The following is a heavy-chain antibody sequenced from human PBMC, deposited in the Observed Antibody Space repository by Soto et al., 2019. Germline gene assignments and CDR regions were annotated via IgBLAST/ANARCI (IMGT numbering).Heavy chain of an antibody. CDR2: ISSSGSTI. D-gene: IGHD5-18*01. V-gene: IGHV3-11*01. CDR1: GFTFSSYA. CDR3: ARDSGSYGPYYFDY. J-gene: IGHJ4*02. Sequence: GGSLRLSCAASGFTFSSYAMSWIRQAPGKGLEWVSYISSSGSTIYYADSVKGRFTISRDNAKNSLYLQMNSLRAEDTAVYYCARDSGSYGPYYFDYWGQGTLVTVSS.